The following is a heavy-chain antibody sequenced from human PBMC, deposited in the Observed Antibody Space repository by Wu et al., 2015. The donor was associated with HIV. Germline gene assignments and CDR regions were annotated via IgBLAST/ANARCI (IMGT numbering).Heavy chain of an antibody. Sequence: QVQLVQSGAEVKKPGASVKVSCKASGYTFTSYGISWVRQAPGQGLEWMGRIIPIFGTKTYAQKFQGRVTITADDSTSTAYMELSSLTIEDTAVYYCVRDGGDGYNPPGYFDSWGQGTLVTVSS. CDR1: GYTFTSYG. CDR2: IIPIFGTK. CDR3: VRDGGDGYNPPGYFDS. D-gene: IGHD5-24*01. J-gene: IGHJ4*02. V-gene: IGHV1-69*13.